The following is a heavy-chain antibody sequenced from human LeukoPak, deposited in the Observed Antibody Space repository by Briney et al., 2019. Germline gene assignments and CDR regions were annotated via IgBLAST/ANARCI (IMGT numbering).Heavy chain of an antibody. D-gene: IGHD2-2*01. CDR1: GYTFTGYY. J-gene: IGHJ4*02. V-gene: IGHV1-2*02. CDR3: ASSVVVPAVMTFDY. CDR2: INPNSGGT. Sequence: GASVTVSCKASGYTFTGYYMHWVRQAPGQGLEWMGWINPNSGGTNYAQKFQGRVTMTRDTSISTAYMELSRLRSDDTAVYYCASSVVVPAVMTFDYWGQGTLVTVSS.